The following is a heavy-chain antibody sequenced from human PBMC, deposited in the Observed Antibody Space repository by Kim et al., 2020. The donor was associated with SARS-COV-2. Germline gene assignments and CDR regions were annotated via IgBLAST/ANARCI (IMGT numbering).Heavy chain of an antibody. Sequence: TDAHSLTGRFVFSLDTSVSTAYLQFSSLQAEDTAVYYCATDGIGHDAFDIWGQGTMVTVSS. CDR3: ATDGIGHDAFDI. V-gene: IGHV7-4-1*02. D-gene: IGHD3-10*01. J-gene: IGHJ3*02.